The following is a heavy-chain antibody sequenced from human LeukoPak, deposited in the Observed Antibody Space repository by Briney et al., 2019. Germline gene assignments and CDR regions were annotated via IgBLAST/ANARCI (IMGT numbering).Heavy chain of an antibody. CDR3: AKDLRKQLAPSAFDI. Sequence: PGGSLRLSCAASGFTFSSYAMSWVRQAPGKGLEGVSAISGSGGSTYYADSVKGRFTISRDNSKNTLYLQMNSLRAEDTAVYYCAKDLRKQLAPSAFDIWGQGTMVTVSS. D-gene: IGHD6-6*01. CDR1: GFTFSSYA. V-gene: IGHV3-23*01. J-gene: IGHJ3*02. CDR2: ISGSGGST.